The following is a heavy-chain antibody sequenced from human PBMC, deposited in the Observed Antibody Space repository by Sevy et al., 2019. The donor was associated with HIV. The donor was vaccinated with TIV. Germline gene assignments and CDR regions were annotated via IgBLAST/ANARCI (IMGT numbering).Heavy chain of an antibody. D-gene: IGHD2-8*01. Sequence: GGSLRLSCAASEFTFSKYSMSWVRQPPGKGLEWVSTLSFGCGEINYADSVKGRFTISRDNSKSSVYLQMNNLRPEDTAVYYCAREGCTKPHDYWGQGTLVTVFS. J-gene: IGHJ4*02. CDR2: LSFGCGEI. V-gene: IGHV3-23*01. CDR3: AREGCTKPHDY. CDR1: EFTFSKYS.